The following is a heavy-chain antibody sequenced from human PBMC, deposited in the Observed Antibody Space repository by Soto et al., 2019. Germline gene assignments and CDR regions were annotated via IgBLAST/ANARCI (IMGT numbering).Heavy chain of an antibody. V-gene: IGHV4-59*08. Sequence: SETLSLTCTVSGGSISSYYWSWIRQPPGKGLEWIGYIYYSGSTNYNPSLKSRVTISVDTSKNQFSLKLSSVTAADTAVYYCASYYDSSGYFDYWGQGTLVTVS. CDR2: IYYSGST. CDR3: ASYYDSSGYFDY. CDR1: GGSISSYY. J-gene: IGHJ4*02. D-gene: IGHD3-22*01.